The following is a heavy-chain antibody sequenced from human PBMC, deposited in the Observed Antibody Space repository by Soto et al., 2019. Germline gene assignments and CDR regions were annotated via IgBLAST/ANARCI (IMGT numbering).Heavy chain of an antibody. Sequence: SETLSLTCAVSGFSIRTGDYWAWIRQPPGKGLEWIGSIFHSGLTYYNPSLKSRVTISLDTSKNQFSVGLRSVTAADTAVYYCARETSPTGIAVAGTNLHFHSWGQGALVTV. V-gene: IGHV4-38-2*02. CDR1: GFSIRTGDY. D-gene: IGHD6-19*01. CDR3: ARETSPTGIAVAGTNLHFHS. J-gene: IGHJ4*02. CDR2: IFHSGLT.